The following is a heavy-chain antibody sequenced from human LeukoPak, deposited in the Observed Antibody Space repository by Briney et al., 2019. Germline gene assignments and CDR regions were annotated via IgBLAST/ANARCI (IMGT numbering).Heavy chain of an antibody. V-gene: IGHV4-34*01. CDR1: GFTFSSYS. Sequence: GSLRLSCAASGFTFSSYSMNWVRQPPGKGLEWIGEINHSGSTNYNPSLKSRVTISVDTSKNQFSLKLSSVTAADTAVYYCARLPTGHRYSGSYGPAGAFDIWGQGTMVTVSS. CDR2: INHSGST. J-gene: IGHJ3*02. D-gene: IGHD1-26*01. CDR3: ARLPTGHRYSGSYGPAGAFDI.